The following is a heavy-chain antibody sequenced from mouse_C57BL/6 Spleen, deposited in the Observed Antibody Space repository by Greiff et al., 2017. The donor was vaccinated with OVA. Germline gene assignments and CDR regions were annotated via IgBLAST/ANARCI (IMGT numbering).Heavy chain of an antibody. J-gene: IGHJ3*01. CDR2: IYPRSGNT. Sequence: QVQLQQSGAELARPGASVKLSCKASGYTFTSYGISWVKQRTGQGLEWIGEIYPRSGNTYYNEKFKGKATLTADKSSSTAYMELRSLTSEDSAVYFCGGYYYGSSSGWFAYWGQGTLVTVSA. CDR3: GGYYYGSSSGWFAY. V-gene: IGHV1-81*01. D-gene: IGHD1-1*01. CDR1: GYTFTSYG.